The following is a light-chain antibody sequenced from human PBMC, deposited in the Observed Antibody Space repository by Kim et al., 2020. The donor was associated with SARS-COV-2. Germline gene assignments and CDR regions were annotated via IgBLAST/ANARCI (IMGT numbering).Light chain of an antibody. CDR2: LNSDGSH. Sequence: VKPTCTLRSGTRGYAIAWHQQQPEKGPRYLMKLNSDGSHSKGDGIPDRFSGSSYGAERYLTIPRLQSEDEADYSCQTWGTGIQVFGGGTQLTVL. CDR1: SGTRGYA. CDR3: QTWGTGIQV. V-gene: IGLV4-69*01. J-gene: IGLJ3*02.